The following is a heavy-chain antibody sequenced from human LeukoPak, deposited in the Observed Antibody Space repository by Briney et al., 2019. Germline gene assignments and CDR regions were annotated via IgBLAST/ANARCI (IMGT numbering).Heavy chain of an antibody. CDR3: ARDAITMVRGGGPFDY. CDR2: ISYDGSNK. V-gene: IGHV3-30*04. CDR1: GFTSSSYA. Sequence: GRSLRLSCAASGFTSSSYAMHWVRQTPGKGLEWVAVISYDGSNKYYADSVKGRFTISRDNSKNTLYLQMNSLRAEDTAVYYCARDAITMVRGGGPFDYWGQGTLVTVSS. J-gene: IGHJ4*02. D-gene: IGHD3-10*01.